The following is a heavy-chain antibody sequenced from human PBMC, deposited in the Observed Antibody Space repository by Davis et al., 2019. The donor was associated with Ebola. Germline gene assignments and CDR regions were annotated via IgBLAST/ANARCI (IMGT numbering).Heavy chain of an antibody. CDR1: GYSFISYW. D-gene: IGHD2-8*02. CDR2: IYSGDSET. J-gene: IGHJ3*02. Sequence: KVSCKGSGYSFISYWIAWVRQMTGKGPEWMGIIYSGDSETRYSPSFQGQVTISADKSTRTAFLQWSSLKASDTAMYYCASLRRTITGMDDSFDIWGQGTMVTVSS. CDR3: ASLRRTITGMDDSFDI. V-gene: IGHV5-51*01.